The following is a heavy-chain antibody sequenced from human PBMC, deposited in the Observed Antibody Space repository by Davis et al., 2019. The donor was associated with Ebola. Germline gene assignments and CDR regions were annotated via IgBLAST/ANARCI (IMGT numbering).Heavy chain of an antibody. Sequence: SVKVSCKASGGTFSSYAISWVRQAPGQGLEWMGGIIPIFGTANYAQKFQGRVTITADKSTSTAYMELSSLRSEDTAMYYCATDGVRGYCSGGSCYHLFWGQGTVVTVSS. D-gene: IGHD2-15*01. J-gene: IGHJ3*01. CDR2: IIPIFGTA. V-gene: IGHV1-69*06. CDR1: GGTFSSYA. CDR3: ATDGVRGYCSGGSCYHLF.